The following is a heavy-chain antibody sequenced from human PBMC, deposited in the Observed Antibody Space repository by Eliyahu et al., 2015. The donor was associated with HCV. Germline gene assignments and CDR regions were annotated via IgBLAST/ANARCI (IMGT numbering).Heavy chain of an antibody. Sequence: QVQLVQSGAEVKKPGSSVKVSCKASGGTFSSYAISWVRQAPGQGLEWMGRIIPILGIANYAQKFQGRVTITADKSTSTAYMELSSLRSEDTAVYYCASPAAAGTGGGDYWGQGTLVTVSS. CDR1: GGTFSSYA. D-gene: IGHD6-13*01. CDR2: IIPILGIA. V-gene: IGHV1-69*04. CDR3: ASPAAAGTGGGDY. J-gene: IGHJ4*02.